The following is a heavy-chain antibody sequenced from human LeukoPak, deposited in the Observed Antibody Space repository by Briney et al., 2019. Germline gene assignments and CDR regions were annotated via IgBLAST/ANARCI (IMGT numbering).Heavy chain of an antibody. CDR2: IYYSGST. CDR1: GGSISSYY. Sequence: SETLSLTCTVSGGSISSYYWSWIRQPPGKGLEWIGYIYYSGSTNYNPSLKSRVTISVDTSKNQFSLKLSSVTAAGTAVYYCAREGSTIRGIDYWGQGTLVTVSS. J-gene: IGHJ4*02. CDR3: AREGSTIRGIDY. D-gene: IGHD2/OR15-2a*01. V-gene: IGHV4-59*01.